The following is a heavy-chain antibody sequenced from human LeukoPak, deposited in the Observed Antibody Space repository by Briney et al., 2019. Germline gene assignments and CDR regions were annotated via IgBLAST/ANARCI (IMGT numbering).Heavy chain of an antibody. D-gene: IGHD1-26*01. Sequence: PSETLSLTCTVSGDSISSSSYYWGWIRQPPGKGLEWIGSIFYSINTYYNPSLKSRVTISVDTSKNQFSLKLSSVTAADTAVYYCARLKSGSYFGDYWGQGTLVTVSS. J-gene: IGHJ4*02. CDR1: GDSISSSSYY. CDR3: ARLKSGSYFGDY. CDR2: IFYSINT. V-gene: IGHV4-39*01.